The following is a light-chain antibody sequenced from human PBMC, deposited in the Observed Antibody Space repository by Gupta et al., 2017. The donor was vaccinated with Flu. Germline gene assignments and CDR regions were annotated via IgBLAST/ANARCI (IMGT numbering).Light chain of an antibody. CDR1: QNVGRN. CDR3: QQYTKWPIS. J-gene: IGKJ4*01. Sequence: ETVMTQSPVTLSASPAERVTLSCRASQNVGRNLAWYQQKPGRAPRLLIFGASTRAADVPARFSGSGSGTDFTLTSDGLQSEDFVVYFCQQYTKWPISFGGGTTVDIK. V-gene: IGKV3D-15*01. CDR2: GAS.